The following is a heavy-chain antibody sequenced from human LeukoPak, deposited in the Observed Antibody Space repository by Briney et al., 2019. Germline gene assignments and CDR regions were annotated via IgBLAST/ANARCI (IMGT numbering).Heavy chain of an antibody. Sequence: PSDTLSLTCTVSGGSISSSRYYWAWIRQPPGKGLECLGSIYYSGSTYYNPSPKSRVTISVDTSKNQFSLKLSYVTAADTAVYYCASLVGGGAFDIWGQGTMVTVSS. J-gene: IGHJ3*02. V-gene: IGHV4-39*01. CDR3: ASLVGGGAFDI. CDR1: GGSISSSRYY. CDR2: IYYSGST. D-gene: IGHD2-15*01.